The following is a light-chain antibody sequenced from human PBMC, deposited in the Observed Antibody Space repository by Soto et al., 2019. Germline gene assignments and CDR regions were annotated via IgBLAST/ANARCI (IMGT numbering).Light chain of an antibody. CDR2: DTT. CDR1: TVAVTSGHY. J-gene: IGLJ3*02. Sequence: QAVVTQEPSLTVSPGGTVTLTCGSSTVAVTSGHYPYWFQQKPGQAPRTLIYDTTKKHSWTPARFSGSLLGGHAALTLAGAQADDEAAYSCLLSSSGTNWVFGGGNQLTVL. CDR3: LLSSSGTNWV. V-gene: IGLV7-46*01.